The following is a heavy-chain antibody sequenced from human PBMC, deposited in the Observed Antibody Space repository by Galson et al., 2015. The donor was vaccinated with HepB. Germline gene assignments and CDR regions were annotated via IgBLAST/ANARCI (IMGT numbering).Heavy chain of an antibody. D-gene: IGHD2-2*01. CDR1: GFTFGDYC. J-gene: IGHJ4*02. V-gene: IGHV3-49*03. CDR2: IKSKAYGGTT. CDR3: TRDLYGEAAAIGFFDY. Sequence: SLRLSCAASGFTFGDYCMSWFRQAPGKGLEWVGFIKSKAYGGTTEYAASVKGRFTISRDDSKSIAYLQMNSLKTEDTAVYYCTRDLYGEAAAIGFFDYWGQGTLVTVSS.